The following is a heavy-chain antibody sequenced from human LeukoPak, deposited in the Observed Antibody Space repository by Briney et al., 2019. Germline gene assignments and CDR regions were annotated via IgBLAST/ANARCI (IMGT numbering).Heavy chain of an antibody. CDR2: MNPNSGNT. J-gene: IGHJ3*02. Sequence: ASVKVSXKASGYTFTSYDINWVRQATGQGLEWMGWMNPNSGNTGYAQKFQGRVTITRNTSISTAYMELSSLRSEDTAVYYCATRTIFGVDAFDIWGQGTMVTVSS. V-gene: IGHV1-8*03. D-gene: IGHD3-3*01. CDR1: GYTFTSYD. CDR3: ATRTIFGVDAFDI.